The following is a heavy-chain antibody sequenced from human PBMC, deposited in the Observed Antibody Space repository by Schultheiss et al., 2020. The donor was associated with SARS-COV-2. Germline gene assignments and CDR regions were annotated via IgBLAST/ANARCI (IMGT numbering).Heavy chain of an antibody. Sequence: ASVKVSCKASGYTFTSYGISWVRQAPGQGLEWMGWISAYNGNTNYAQKLQGRVTMTTDTSTSTAYMELRSLRSDDTAVYYCARGPLDCGGDCPDATRGGTFDYWGQGTLVTVSS. CDR1: GYTFTSYG. CDR3: ARGPLDCGGDCPDATRGGTFDY. J-gene: IGHJ4*02. D-gene: IGHD2-21*02. V-gene: IGHV1-18*04. CDR2: ISAYNGNT.